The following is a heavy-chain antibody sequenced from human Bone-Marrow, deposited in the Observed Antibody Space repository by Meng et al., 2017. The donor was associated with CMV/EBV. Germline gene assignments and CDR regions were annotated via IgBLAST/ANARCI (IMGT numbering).Heavy chain of an antibody. CDR1: GYTFTSYD. CDR3: ARVVPGPNNRFDP. Sequence: ASVKVSCKASGYTFTSYDVNWVRQAPGQGLEWMGWVNTNTGKTGYAQKFQDRLTISRDNSITTAYMELSSLRSEDTAVYYCARVVPGPNNRFDPWGQGPLVTVPS. D-gene: IGHD7-27*01. V-gene: IGHV1-8*01. CDR2: VNTNTGKT. J-gene: IGHJ5*02.